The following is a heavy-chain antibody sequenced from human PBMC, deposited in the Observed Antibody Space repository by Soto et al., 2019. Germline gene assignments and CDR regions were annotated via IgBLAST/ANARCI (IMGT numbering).Heavy chain of an antibody. CDR3: AREEQTWISYGTYYYGMDV. V-gene: IGHV3-48*01. CDR2: ISGSGNNM. Sequence: PGRSQRHSYVAAEVTSRRNSRSWVRQTQGKGLEWISYISGSGNNMYYTDSVQGRFTISRDNAKNSLYLQMHSLRAEDTAVYFCAREEQTWISYGTYYYGMDVWGQGTTVTVSS. J-gene: IGHJ6*02. CDR1: EVTSRRNS. D-gene: IGHD2-2*03.